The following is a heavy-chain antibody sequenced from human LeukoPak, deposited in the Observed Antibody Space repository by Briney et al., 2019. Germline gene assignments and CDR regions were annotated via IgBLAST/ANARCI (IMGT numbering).Heavy chain of an antibody. D-gene: IGHD5-18*01. V-gene: IGHV3-21*01. Sequence: GGSLRLSCVASGFTFSTHTMNWVRQAPGKGLEWVSSISSASTYIYSADSVRGRFTISRDNAKNSLYLQMNSLRAEDTAVYYCARDTDGYSYGLNYFDYWGQGTPVTVSS. CDR2: ISSASTYI. CDR1: GFTFSTHT. J-gene: IGHJ4*02. CDR3: ARDTDGYSYGLNYFDY.